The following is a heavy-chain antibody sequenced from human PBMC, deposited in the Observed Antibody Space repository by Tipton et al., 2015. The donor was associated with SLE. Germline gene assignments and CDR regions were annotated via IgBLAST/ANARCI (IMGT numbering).Heavy chain of an antibody. D-gene: IGHD4-17*01. CDR2: IYYSGST. CDR1: GGSISSSGYY. V-gene: IGHV4-39*07. CDR3: ARVSSDYDPFDI. Sequence: TLSLTCTVSGGSISSSGYYWVWIRQPPGKGLEWIANIYYSGSTYYNPSLKSRVIVSVDTSKNQFFLNLTSVTAADTAVYYCARVSSDYDPFDIWGQGTMVTVSS. J-gene: IGHJ3*02.